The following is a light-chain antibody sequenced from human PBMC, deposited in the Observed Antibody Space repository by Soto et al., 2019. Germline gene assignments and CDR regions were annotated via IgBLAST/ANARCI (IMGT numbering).Light chain of an antibody. CDR3: QQYYSAPYT. V-gene: IGKV4-1*01. CDR1: QSVLYNSNNNTY. J-gene: IGKJ2*01. Sequence: DIVMTQSPDSLAVSLGERAAINRKSSQSVLYNSNNNTYLAWYQQKPGQPPKLLMYWAFARESGVPERFSGSGSGTDFTLTISSLQAEDVAVYYCQQYYSAPYTFGQGTKLEIK. CDR2: WAF.